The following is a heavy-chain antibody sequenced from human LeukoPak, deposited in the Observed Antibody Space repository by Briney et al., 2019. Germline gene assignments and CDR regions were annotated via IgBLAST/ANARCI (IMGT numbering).Heavy chain of an antibody. CDR3: ARDIDSSDYYGSRGAFDI. V-gene: IGHV1-2*04. D-gene: IGHD3-10*01. J-gene: IGHJ3*02. CDR2: INPNSGGT. CDR1: GYTFTGYY. Sequence: ASVKVSCKASGYTFTGYYMHWVRQAPGQGLEWMGWINPNSGGTNYAQKFQGWVTMTRDTSISTAYMELSRLRSDDTAVYYCARDIDSSDYYGSRGAFDIWGQGTMVTVSS.